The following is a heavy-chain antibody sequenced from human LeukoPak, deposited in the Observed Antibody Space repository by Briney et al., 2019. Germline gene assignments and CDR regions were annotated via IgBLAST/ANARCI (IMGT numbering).Heavy chain of an antibody. CDR1: GFTFSSYG. D-gene: IGHD4-17*01. CDR3: AKDRDYGDYVYFDL. J-gene: IGHJ2*01. Sequence: GGSLRLSCAASGFTFSSYGMHWVRQVPGKGLEGVAVISYDGSNKYYADSVKGRFTIPRDNSKNTLYLQMNSLRAEDTAVYYCAKDRDYGDYVYFDLWGRGTLVTVSS. CDR2: ISYDGSNK. V-gene: IGHV3-30*18.